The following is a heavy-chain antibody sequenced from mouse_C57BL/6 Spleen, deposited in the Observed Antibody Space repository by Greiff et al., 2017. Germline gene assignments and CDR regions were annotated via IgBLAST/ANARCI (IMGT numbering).Heavy chain of an antibody. CDR3: AIYGYDEGYFDV. V-gene: IGHV1-19*01. D-gene: IGHD2-2*01. J-gene: IGHJ1*03. CDR1: GYTFTDYY. Sequence: EVKLQESGPVLVKPGASVKMSCKASGYTFTDYYMNWVKQSHGKSLEWIGVINPYNGGTSYSQKFKGKATLTVDKSSSTAYMKRHRLASEDSAVYYNAIYGYDEGYFDVWGTGTTVTVSS. CDR2: INPYNGGT.